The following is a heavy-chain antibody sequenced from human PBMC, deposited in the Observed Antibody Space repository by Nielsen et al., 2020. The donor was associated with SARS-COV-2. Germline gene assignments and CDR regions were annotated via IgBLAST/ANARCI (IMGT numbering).Heavy chain of an antibody. Sequence: GGSLRLSCAASGFTVSSKYMSWVRQAPGKGLEWVSLTFGDHTTYYPDSVKGRFTISRDNAKNSLYLQMNSLRAEDTAIYYCARTYYDILKWFDPWGQGTLVTVSS. D-gene: IGHD3-9*01. CDR1: GFTVSSKY. CDR2: TFGDHTT. J-gene: IGHJ5*02. CDR3: ARTYYDILKWFDP. V-gene: IGHV3-66*01.